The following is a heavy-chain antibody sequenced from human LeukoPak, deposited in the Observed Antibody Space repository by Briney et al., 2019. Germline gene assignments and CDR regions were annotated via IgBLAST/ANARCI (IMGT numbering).Heavy chain of an antibody. CDR3: ARETSSSLDY. V-gene: IGHV3-33*08. J-gene: IGHJ4*02. D-gene: IGHD6-13*01. CDR2: IWYDGSNK. Sequence: GGSLRLSCEAAGFTASSSYMNWVRQAPGKGLEWVAVIWYDGSNKYYADSVKGRFTISRDNSKNTLYLQMNSLRAEGTAVYYCARETSSSLDYWGQGTLVTVSS. CDR1: GFTASSSY.